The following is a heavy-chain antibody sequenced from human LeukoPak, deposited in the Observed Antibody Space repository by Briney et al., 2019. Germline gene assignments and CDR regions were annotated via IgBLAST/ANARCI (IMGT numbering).Heavy chain of an antibody. J-gene: IGHJ4*02. Sequence: RASETLSLTCTVSGGSISSYYWSWMRQPPGKGLEWIGYIHYSGSTNSNPSLKSRVTISVDTSKNQFSLKLTSVTAADTAVYYCARGTMIVGLDKWGQGTLVTVSS. CDR3: ARGTMIVGLDK. CDR1: GGSISSYY. D-gene: IGHD3-22*01. CDR2: IHYSGST. V-gene: IGHV4-59*01.